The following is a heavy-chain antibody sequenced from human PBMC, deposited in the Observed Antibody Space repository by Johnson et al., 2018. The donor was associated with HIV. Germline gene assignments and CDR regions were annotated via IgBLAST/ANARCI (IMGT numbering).Heavy chain of an antibody. CDR2: IKQDGSAK. CDR1: GFTFSYYW. J-gene: IGHJ3*02. D-gene: IGHD2-15*01. V-gene: IGHV3-7*01. CDR3: ARDQSDIVVVVAASDAFDI. Sequence: VLLVESGGGLVQPGGSLRLSCAASGFTFSYYWMSWVRQAPGKGLEWVANIKQDGSAKSYVDSVKGRFTISRDNAKNSLYLQMNSLRAEDTAVYYCARDQSDIVVVVAASDAFDIWGQGTMVTVSS.